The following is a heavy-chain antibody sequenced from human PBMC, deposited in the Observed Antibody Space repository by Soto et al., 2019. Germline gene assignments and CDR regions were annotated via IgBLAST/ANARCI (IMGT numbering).Heavy chain of an antibody. Sequence: GGSLRLSCAASGFTFSSYAMSWVRQAPGKALEWVSAISGSGGSTYYADSVKGRFTISRDNSKNTLYLQMNSLRAEDTAVYYCAKDTLIFGPAALSDWFAPWGQGTLVTVSS. V-gene: IGHV3-23*01. CDR2: ISGSGGST. CDR3: AKDTLIFGPAALSDWFAP. D-gene: IGHD2-2*01. CDR1: GFTFSSYA. J-gene: IGHJ5*02.